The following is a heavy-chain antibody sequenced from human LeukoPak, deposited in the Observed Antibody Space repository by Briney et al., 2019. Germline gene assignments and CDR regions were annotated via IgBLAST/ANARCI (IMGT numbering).Heavy chain of an antibody. J-gene: IGHJ4*02. D-gene: IGHD5-12*01. Sequence: GGSLRLSCAASGFTFSSYAMSWVRQAPGKGLEWVANIKQDGSEKYYVDSVKGRFTISRDNAKNSLYLQMNSLRAEDTAVYYCARDESGYDYKGPYYFDYWGQGTLVTVSS. CDR2: IKQDGSEK. CDR1: GFTFSSYA. CDR3: ARDESGYDYKGPYYFDY. V-gene: IGHV3-7*03.